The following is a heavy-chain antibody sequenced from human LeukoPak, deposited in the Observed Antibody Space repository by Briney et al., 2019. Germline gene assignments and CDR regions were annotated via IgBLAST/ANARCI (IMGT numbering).Heavy chain of an antibody. CDR3: ARVFEDTAMVKDDY. Sequence: WASVKVSCKASGGTFSSYAISWVRQAPGQGLEWMGWINTNTGNPTYAQGFTGRFVFSLDTSVSTAYLQISSLKAEDTAVYYCARVFEDTAMVKDDYWGQGTLVTVSS. J-gene: IGHJ4*02. CDR2: INTNTGNP. CDR1: GGTFSSYA. D-gene: IGHD5-18*01. V-gene: IGHV7-4-1*02.